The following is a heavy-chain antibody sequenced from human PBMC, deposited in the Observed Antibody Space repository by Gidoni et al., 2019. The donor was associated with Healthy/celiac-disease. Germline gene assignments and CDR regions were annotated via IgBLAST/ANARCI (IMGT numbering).Heavy chain of an antibody. D-gene: IGHD3-22*01. CDR1: GFTFSSYS. CDR3: ASMYDSSGPDAFDI. Sequence: EVQLVESGGGLVQPGGSLRLSCAASGFTFSSYSMNWVRQAPGKGLELFSYISSSSSTIDYADSVKGRFTISRDNAKNSLYLQMNSLRAEDTAVYYCASMYDSSGPDAFDIWGQGTMVTVSS. V-gene: IGHV3-48*01. CDR2: ISSSSSTI. J-gene: IGHJ3*02.